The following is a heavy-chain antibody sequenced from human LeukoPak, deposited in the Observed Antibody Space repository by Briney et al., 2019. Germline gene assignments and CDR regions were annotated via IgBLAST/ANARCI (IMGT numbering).Heavy chain of an antibody. CDR2: IIPTFGRT. CDR3: ARYSSMGDKACWFDP. CDR1: GYTFSSYY. V-gene: IGHV1-46*01. Sequence: ASVKVSCEASGYTFSSYYMHWVRQAPGQGLEWMGLIIPTFGRTDYAQKFQGRVTMTRDISTSTDYMELSSLRSEDTAIYYCARYSSMGDKACWFDPWGQGTLVTVSS. D-gene: IGHD3-10*01. J-gene: IGHJ5*02.